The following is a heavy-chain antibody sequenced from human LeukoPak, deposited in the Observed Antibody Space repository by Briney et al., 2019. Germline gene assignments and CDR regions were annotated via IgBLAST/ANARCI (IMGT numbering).Heavy chain of an antibody. D-gene: IGHD2-15*01. CDR2: INHSEST. CDR1: GGSFSGYY. CDR3: ARGSVDFTWSDP. Sequence: SETLSLTCAVYGGSFSGYYWSWIRQPPGKGLEWIGEINHSESTKYNPSLKSRVTISVDTSKNQFSLKLSSVTAADTAVYYCARGSVDFTWSDPWGQGTLVTV. J-gene: IGHJ5*02. V-gene: IGHV4-34*01.